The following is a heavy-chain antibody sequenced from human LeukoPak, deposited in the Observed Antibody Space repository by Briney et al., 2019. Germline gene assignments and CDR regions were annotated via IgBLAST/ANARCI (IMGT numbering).Heavy chain of an antibody. V-gene: IGHV4-34*01. Sequence: SETLSLTCAVYGGSFSGYYWSWIRQPPGKGLEWIGEINHSGSTNYNPSLKSRVTISVDTSKNQFSLKLSSVTAADTAVYYCARRRNYYYMDVWSKGTTVTISS. CDR2: INHSGST. D-gene: IGHD5-24*01. J-gene: IGHJ6*03. CDR1: GGSFSGYY. CDR3: ARRRNYYYMDV.